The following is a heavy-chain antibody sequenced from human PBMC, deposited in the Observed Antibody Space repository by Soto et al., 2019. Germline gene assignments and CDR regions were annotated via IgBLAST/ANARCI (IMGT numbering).Heavy chain of an antibody. Sequence: GGSLRLSCAASGLTFSNYAVSWVRQAPGKGLEWVSGISDSGRNTYYTDSVKGRFTISRDNSRNTLYLQMSSLRAEDTALYYCASRRGGGYYFDYWGQGTLVTVSS. CDR1: GLTFSNYA. CDR3: ASRRGGGYYFDY. V-gene: IGHV3-23*01. D-gene: IGHD6-25*01. J-gene: IGHJ4*02. CDR2: ISDSGRNT.